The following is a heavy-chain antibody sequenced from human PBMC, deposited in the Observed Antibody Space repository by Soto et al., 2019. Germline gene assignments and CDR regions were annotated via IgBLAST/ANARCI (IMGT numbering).Heavy chain of an antibody. D-gene: IGHD3-3*01. V-gene: IGHV4-34*01. J-gene: IGHJ4*02. CDR2: IHHSGST. Sequence: PSENLSLTCALYGGSFDGYYWSGIRQSPGKGLEWIGEIHHSGSTKYNPSLKSRVSLSVDTSTKQFSLKLTSVTAADRGVYYCARGVDPWSGYLFCGQGTPVIVSS. CDR1: GGSFDGYY. CDR3: ARGVDPWSGYLF.